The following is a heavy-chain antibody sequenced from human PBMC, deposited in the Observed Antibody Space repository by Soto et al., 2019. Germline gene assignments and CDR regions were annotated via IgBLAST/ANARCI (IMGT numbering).Heavy chain of an antibody. CDR2: IFSDNER. CDR3: ARMKVDSYQFYYAMDV. D-gene: IGHD3-9*01. Sequence: QVTLKESGPALVKPTETLTLTCTVSGFSLTTGKMGVSRIRQPPGKALEWLAHIFSDNERSYSTSLQGRLTISKDTSGSQVVLSMTNVDPVDTATYYCARMKVDSYQFYYAMDVWGQGTTVTVSS. J-gene: IGHJ6*02. V-gene: IGHV2-26*01. CDR1: GFSLTTGKMG.